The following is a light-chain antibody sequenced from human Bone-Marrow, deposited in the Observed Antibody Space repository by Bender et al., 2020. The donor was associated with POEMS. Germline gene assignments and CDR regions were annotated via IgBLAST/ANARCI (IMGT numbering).Light chain of an antibody. Sequence: QSALTQPASVSGSPGQSITISCNATSNDVGSYGLASLHQQHPRKAPKLMIYEATKRPSGVSDRFSGSKSDNPASLTVSGLQAEDEAVYYCCSFARSRAGFGRGTEVTVL. CDR1: SNDVGSYGL. J-gene: IGLJ1*01. CDR2: EAT. V-gene: IGLV2-23*01. CDR3: CSFARSRAG.